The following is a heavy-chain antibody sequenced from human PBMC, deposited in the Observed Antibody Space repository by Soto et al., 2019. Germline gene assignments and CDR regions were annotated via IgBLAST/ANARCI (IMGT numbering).Heavy chain of an antibody. J-gene: IGHJ6*02. V-gene: IGHV4-30-4*01. CDR1: GGSISSGDYY. Sequence: TLSLTCTVSGGSISSGDYYWSWIRQPPGKGLEWIGYIYYSGSTYYNPSLKSRVTISVDTSKNQFSLKLSSVTAADTAVYYCARDKSYYYGSGSLFYYYYGMDVWGQGTTVTVSS. D-gene: IGHD3-10*01. CDR2: IYYSGST. CDR3: ARDKSYYYGSGSLFYYYYGMDV.